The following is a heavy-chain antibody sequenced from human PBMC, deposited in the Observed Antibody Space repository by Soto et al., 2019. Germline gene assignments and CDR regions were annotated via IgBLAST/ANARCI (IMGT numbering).Heavy chain of an antibody. V-gene: IGHV3-7*03. J-gene: IGHJ4*02. CDR3: ARSETAYGGNAY. D-gene: IGHD2-15*01. CDR1: GFTFSSSW. Sequence: PGGSLRLSCAASGFTFSSSWMGWVRRAPGKGLEWVANIKQDGSEKYYVDSVKGRFTISRDNAKNSLFLQMNSLRADDTAVYYCARSETAYGGNAYWGQGTLVTVSS. CDR2: IKQDGSEK.